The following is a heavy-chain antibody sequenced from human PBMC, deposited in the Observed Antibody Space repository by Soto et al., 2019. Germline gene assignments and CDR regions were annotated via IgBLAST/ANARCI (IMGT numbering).Heavy chain of an antibody. D-gene: IGHD5-12*01. J-gene: IGHJ3*02. CDR3: AKENPFLWGEMATIGNAFDI. Sequence: QVQLVQSGAEVKKPGSSVKVSCKASGGTFSSYAISWVRQAPGQGLEWMGGIIPIFGTANYAQKFQGRVTNTADESTSTAYMELSSMRYEDTAVDYCAKENPFLWGEMATIGNAFDIWGQGTLVTGSS. CDR2: IIPIFGTA. CDR1: GGTFSSYA. V-gene: IGHV1-69*01.